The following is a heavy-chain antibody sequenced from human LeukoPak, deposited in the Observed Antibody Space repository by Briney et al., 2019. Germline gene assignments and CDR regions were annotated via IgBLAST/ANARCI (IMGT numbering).Heavy chain of an antibody. CDR1: GYSFTSYW. CDR2: IYPGDSDT. CDR3: ARSCSGGSCYNNWFDP. D-gene: IGHD2-15*01. J-gene: IGHJ5*02. V-gene: IGHV5-51*01. Sequence: GESLKIFCRGSGYSFTSYWFGWGRQMPGKGVEWMGIIYPGDSDTRYSPSFQGQVTISADKSISTAYLQWSSLKASDTAMYYCARSCSGGSCYNNWFDPWGQGTLVTVSS.